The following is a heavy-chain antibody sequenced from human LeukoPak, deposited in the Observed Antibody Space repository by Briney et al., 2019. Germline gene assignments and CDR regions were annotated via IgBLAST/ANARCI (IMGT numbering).Heavy chain of an antibody. V-gene: IGHV3-23*01. CDR1: GFTFSSYA. J-gene: IGHJ4*02. Sequence: PGGSLRLSCAASGFTFSSYAMSWVRQAPGKGLEWVSAISGSGGSTYYVDSVKGRFTISRDNSKNTLYLQMNSLRAEATAVYYCAKAGTFSLRPLTVYYFDYGGRGPRVTVSS. CDR3: AKAGTFSLRPLTVYYFDY. CDR2: ISGSGGST. D-gene: IGHD3-16*01.